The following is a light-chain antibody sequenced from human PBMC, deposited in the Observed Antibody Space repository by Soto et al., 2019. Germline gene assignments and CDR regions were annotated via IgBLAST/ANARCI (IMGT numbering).Light chain of an antibody. V-gene: IGLV2-14*03. J-gene: IGLJ2*01. CDR2: DVT. CDR1: SSDVGGYNY. CDR3: SSYTSTGTQA. Sequence: QSALTQPASVSGSPGRSITLSCTGSSSDVGGYNYVSWYQQHPGTAPKLMIYDVTNRPSGVSNRFSGSKSGSTASLTISGLQPEDEADYYCSSYTSTGTQAFGGGTKLTVL.